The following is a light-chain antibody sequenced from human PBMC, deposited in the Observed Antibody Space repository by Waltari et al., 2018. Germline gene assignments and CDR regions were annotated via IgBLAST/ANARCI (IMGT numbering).Light chain of an antibody. J-gene: IGKJ4*01. CDR3: QQYNSSPLT. Sequence: DIQITQSPSSLSASVGDRVTITCRASQGINNYVSWYQQKPGKAPKPLIYSASSLETGVPSRFSGSRSGTDYSLTISSLQPEDIATYYCQQYNSSPLTFGGGTKVEIK. CDR1: QGINNY. CDR2: SAS. V-gene: IGKV1-33*01.